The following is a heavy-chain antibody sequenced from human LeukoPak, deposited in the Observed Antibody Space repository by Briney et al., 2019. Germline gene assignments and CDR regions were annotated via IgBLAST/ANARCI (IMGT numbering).Heavy chain of an antibody. V-gene: IGHV4-59*01. J-gene: IGHJ6*03. CDR1: GGSISSYY. D-gene: IGHD3-10*01. CDR3: ARVGTGSYGSGSYYNSRIFYYYYYMDV. Sequence: PSETLSLTCTVSGGSISSYYWSWIRQPPGKGLEWIGYIYYSGSTNYNPSLKSRVTISVDTSKDHFSLKLSSVTAADTAVYYCARVGTGSYGSGSYYNSRIFYYYYYMDVWGKGTTVTISS. CDR2: IYYSGST.